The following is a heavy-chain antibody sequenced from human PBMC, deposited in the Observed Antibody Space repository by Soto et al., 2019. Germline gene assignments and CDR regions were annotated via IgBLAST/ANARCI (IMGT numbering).Heavy chain of an antibody. J-gene: IGHJ5*01. V-gene: IGHV1-69*02. CDR1: GGTFTAST. Sequence: QVLLVQSGAELRKPGSSVKVSCKTSGGTFTASTFSWVRQAPGQGLEWMGRVIPFSDLTDYAQKLQDRLAITADKSTTTLYMELSSLRSEDTALYFCAREELGATFGSWGQGTLVTVSS. CDR2: VIPFSDLT. CDR3: AREELGATFGS. D-gene: IGHD1-26*01.